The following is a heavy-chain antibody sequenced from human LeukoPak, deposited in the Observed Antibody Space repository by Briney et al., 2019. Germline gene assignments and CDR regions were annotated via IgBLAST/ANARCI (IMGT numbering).Heavy chain of an antibody. D-gene: IGHD3-3*01. V-gene: IGHV3-21*01. CDR1: GFTFSSYS. CDR2: ISSSSSYI. CDR3: ARGDPDISFGVAGEAFDI. Sequence: GGSLRLSCAASGFTFSSYSMNWVRQAPGKGLEWVSSISSSSSYIYYADSMKGRFTISRDNAKKSLYLQMNSLRAEDTAVYYCARGDPDISFGVAGEAFDIWGQGTMVTVSS. J-gene: IGHJ3*02.